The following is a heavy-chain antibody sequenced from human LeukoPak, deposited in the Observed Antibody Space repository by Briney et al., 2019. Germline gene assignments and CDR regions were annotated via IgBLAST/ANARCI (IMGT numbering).Heavy chain of an antibody. CDR3: ARRTGDDTC. J-gene: IGHJ4*02. V-gene: IGHV3-66*04. CDR1: VFNVSSSY. D-gene: IGHD7-27*01. Sequence: GGSLRLSCAAPVFNVSSSYMNWVRQAPGKGLEWVSIIYSGGRTYYVDSVKGRFTISKDNSKNTLFLQMNSLRPGDTAVYYCARRTGDDTCWGQGTRVTVSS. CDR2: IYSGGRT.